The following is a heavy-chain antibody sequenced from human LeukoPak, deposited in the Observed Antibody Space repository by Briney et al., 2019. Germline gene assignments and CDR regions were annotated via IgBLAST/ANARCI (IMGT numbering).Heavy chain of an antibody. J-gene: IGHJ4*02. V-gene: IGHV3-30*02. CDR1: RFTFSNYA. CDR3: AKAIHSSSSGVVDY. CDR2: IRYDGSNK. Sequence: GGSLRLSCAASRFTFSNYAMHWLRQAPGKGLEWVTFIRYDGSNKYYAESVKGRFTISRDNSKNTLYLQMSSLRAEDTAVYYCAKAIHSSSSGVVDYWGQGTLVTVSS. D-gene: IGHD6-6*01.